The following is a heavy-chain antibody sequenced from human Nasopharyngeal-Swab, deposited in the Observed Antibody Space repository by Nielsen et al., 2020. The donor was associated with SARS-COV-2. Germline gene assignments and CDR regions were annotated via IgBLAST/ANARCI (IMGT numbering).Heavy chain of an antibody. Sequence: GESLKISCAASGFTFSSYWMSWVRQAPGKGLEWVANIKQDGSEKYYVDSVKGRFTISRDNAKNSLYLQMNSLRAEDTAVYYCAREGPDSSYVDPHFDYWGQGTLVTVSS. CDR1: GFTFSSYW. D-gene: IGHD5-12*01. CDR2: IKQDGSEK. V-gene: IGHV3-7*01. CDR3: AREGPDSSYVDPHFDY. J-gene: IGHJ4*02.